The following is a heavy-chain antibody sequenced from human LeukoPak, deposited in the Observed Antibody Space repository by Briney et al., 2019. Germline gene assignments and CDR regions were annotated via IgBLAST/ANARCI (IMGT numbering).Heavy chain of an antibody. CDR3: AFMYGGNTVPDY. CDR2: INHSGST. J-gene: IGHJ4*02. V-gene: IGHV4-34*01. CDR1: GGSFSGYY. D-gene: IGHD4-23*01. Sequence: PSETLSLTCAVYGGSFSGYYWSWIRQPPGKGLEWIGEINHSGSTNYNPSLKSRVTISVDTSKNQFSLKLSSVTAADTAVYYCAFMYGGNTVPDYWGQGTLVTVSS.